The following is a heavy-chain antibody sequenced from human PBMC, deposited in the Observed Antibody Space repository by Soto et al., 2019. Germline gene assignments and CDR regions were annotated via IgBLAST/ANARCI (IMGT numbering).Heavy chain of an antibody. CDR1: GGSISSGSYY. D-gene: IGHD6-19*01. CDR2: IYYSGST. J-gene: IGHJ6*02. Sequence: PSETLSLTCTVSGGSISSGSYYWSWIRQPPGKGLEWIGYIYYSGSTNYNPSLKSRVTISVDTSKNQFSLKLSSVTAADTAVYYCARRAVAGKSDLEWSFAMDVWGQGTTVTVSS. CDR3: ARRAVAGKSDLEWSFAMDV. V-gene: IGHV4-61*01.